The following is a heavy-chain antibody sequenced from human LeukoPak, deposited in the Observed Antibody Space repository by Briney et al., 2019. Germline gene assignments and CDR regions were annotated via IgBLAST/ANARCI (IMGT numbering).Heavy chain of an antibody. Sequence: ASVKVSCKASGYTFTCYYMHWVRQAPGQGLEWMGWINPNSGGTNYAQKFQGRVTMTRDTSISTAYMELSRLRSGDTAVYYCARESAYYDSSGYYDWGQGTLVTVSS. V-gene: IGHV1-2*02. CDR1: GYTFTCYY. J-gene: IGHJ4*02. D-gene: IGHD3-22*01. CDR3: ARESAYYDSSGYYD. CDR2: INPNSGGT.